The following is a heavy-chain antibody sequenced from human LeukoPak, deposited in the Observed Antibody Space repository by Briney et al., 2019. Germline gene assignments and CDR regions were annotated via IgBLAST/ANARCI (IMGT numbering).Heavy chain of an antibody. Sequence: PGGSLRLSCAASGFTFSDYYMSWIRQAPGKGLEWVSYISSSGSTIYYADSVKGRFTISRDNAKNSLYLQMNSLRAEDTAVYYCATFPRLTMIVEYYFDYWGQGTLVTVSS. CDR1: GFTFSDYY. V-gene: IGHV3-11*01. CDR3: ATFPRLTMIVEYYFDY. J-gene: IGHJ4*02. D-gene: IGHD3-22*01. CDR2: ISSSGSTI.